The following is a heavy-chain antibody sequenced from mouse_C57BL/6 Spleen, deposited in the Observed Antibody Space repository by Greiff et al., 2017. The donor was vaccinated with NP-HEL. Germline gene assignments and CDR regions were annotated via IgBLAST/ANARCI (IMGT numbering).Heavy chain of an antibody. CDR3: ATYAGDY. D-gene: IGHD2-12*01. V-gene: IGHV5-4*03. Sequence: DVKLVESGGGLVKPGGSLKLSCAASGFTFSSYAMSWVRQTPEKRLEWVATISDGGSYTYYPDNVKGRFTISRDNAKNNLYLQMSHLKSEDTAMYYCATYAGDYWGQGTTLTVSS. CDR1: GFTFSSYA. CDR2: ISDGGSYT. J-gene: IGHJ2*01.